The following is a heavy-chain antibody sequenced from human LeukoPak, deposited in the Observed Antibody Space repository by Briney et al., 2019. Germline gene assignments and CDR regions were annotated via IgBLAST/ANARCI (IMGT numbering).Heavy chain of an antibody. CDR2: IKQDGSEK. J-gene: IGHJ4*02. D-gene: IGHD6-13*01. Sequence: GGSLRLSCAASGFTFSSYGMSWVRQAPGKGLEWVANIKQDGSEKCYVDSVKGRFTISRDNAKNSLYLQMNSLRAEDTAVYYCAREPIKRWGAASDYWGQGTLVTVSS. CDR1: GFTFSSYG. CDR3: AREPIKRWGAASDY. V-gene: IGHV3-7*01.